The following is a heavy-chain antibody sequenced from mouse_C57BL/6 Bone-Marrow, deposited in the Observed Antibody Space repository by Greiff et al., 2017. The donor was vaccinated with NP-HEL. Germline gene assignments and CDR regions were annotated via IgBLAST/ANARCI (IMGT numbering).Heavy chain of an antibody. Sequence: EVQGVESGGDLVKPGGSLKLSCAASGFTFSSYGMSWVRQTPDKRLEWVATISSGGSYTYYPDSVKGRFTISRDNAKNTLYLQMSSLKSEDTAMYYCARGFTTVVPFDSWGQGTTLTVSS. CDR2: ISSGGSYT. J-gene: IGHJ2*01. CDR1: GFTFSSYG. CDR3: ARGFTTVVPFDS. V-gene: IGHV5-6*01. D-gene: IGHD1-1*01.